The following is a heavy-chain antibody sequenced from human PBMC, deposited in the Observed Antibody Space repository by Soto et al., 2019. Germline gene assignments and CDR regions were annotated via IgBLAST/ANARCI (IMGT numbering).Heavy chain of an antibody. CDR2: TNAGNGNT. J-gene: IGHJ6*02. D-gene: IGHD3-22*01. V-gene: IGHV1-3*01. CDR1: GYTFTTYA. Sequence: ASVKVSFKASGYTFTTYAMHWVRQAPGQRLEWMGWTNAGNGNTKYSQNFLDRVTITRDTSATTAYMELSSLRSEDTAVYYCARGPFTMLVANDYYYAMDVWGQGTTVTVSS. CDR3: ARGPFTMLVANDYYYAMDV.